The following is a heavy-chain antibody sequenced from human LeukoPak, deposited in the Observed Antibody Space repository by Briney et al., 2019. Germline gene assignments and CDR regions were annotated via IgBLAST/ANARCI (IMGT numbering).Heavy chain of an antibody. CDR3: ARDRICGGGSCYSGNWFDP. CDR2: IYYSGST. CDR1: GGSISSYY. J-gene: IGHJ5*02. V-gene: IGHV4-59*01. Sequence: SETLSLTCTVSGGSISSYYWSWIRQPPGKGLEWIGYIYYSGSTNYNPSLKSRVTISVGTSKNQFSLKLSSVTAADTAVYYCARDRICGGGSCYSGNWFDPWGQGTLVTVSS. D-gene: IGHD2-15*01.